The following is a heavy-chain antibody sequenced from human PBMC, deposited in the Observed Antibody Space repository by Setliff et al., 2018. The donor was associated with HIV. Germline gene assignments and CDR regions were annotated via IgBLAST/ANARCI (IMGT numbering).Heavy chain of an antibody. CDR3: ATSITVAGGRSHLYYGMDV. Sequence: PGESLKISCKGSGYSFTNYWIGWVRQMPGKGLEWMGIIHPGDSNTRYSPSFQGQVTISADKSISAAYLQWSSLKASDTAMYYCATSITVAGGRSHLYYGMDVWGQGTTVTVSS. CDR2: IHPGDSNT. V-gene: IGHV5-51*01. D-gene: IGHD1-20*01. J-gene: IGHJ6*02. CDR1: GYSFTNYW.